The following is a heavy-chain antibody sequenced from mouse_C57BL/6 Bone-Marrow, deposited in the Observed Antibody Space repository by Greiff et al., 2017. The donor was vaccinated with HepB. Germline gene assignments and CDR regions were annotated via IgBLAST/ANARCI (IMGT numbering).Heavy chain of an antibody. D-gene: IGHD1-1*01. CDR2: IWSGGST. CDR3: ARSNYGSSYEYFDV. V-gene: IGHV2-2*01. CDR1: GFSFTSYG. J-gene: IGHJ1*03. Sequence: QVQLKQSGPGLVQPSQSLSITCTVSGFSFTSYGLHWVRQSPGKGLEWLGVIWSGGSTDYNAAFISRLSISKDNSKSQVFFKMNSLQADDTAIYYCARSNYGSSYEYFDVWGTGTTVTVSS.